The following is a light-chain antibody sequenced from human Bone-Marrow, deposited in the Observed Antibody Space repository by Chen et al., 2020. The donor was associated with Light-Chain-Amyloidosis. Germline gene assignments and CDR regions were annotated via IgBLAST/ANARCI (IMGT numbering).Light chain of an antibody. Sequence: QSVLTQPPSASGTPGQRVTISCSGASSNIGINYVYWYQHFPGAAPNLLIHRNNQRPSGLLDPFSASKSGPCSFLASSGLRSEDESDYCGTTSAGRLSVNVFGLATKLFVL. CDR3: TTSAGRLSVNV. J-gene: IGLJ1*01. CDR1: SSNIGINY. CDR2: RNN. V-gene: IGLV1-47*01.